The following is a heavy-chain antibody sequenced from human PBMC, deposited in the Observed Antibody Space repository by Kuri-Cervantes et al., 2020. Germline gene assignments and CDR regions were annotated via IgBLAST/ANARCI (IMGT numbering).Heavy chain of an antibody. CDR2: INPNSGAT. Sequence: ASVKVSCKASEYTFTAYYLHWVRQGPGQGLEWMGWINPNSGATSYAHKFQGRVTMTRDTSINTAFMDLSSLTSDDTAVYYCARESDFWSGYYMIRYWGQGTLVTVSS. D-gene: IGHD3-3*01. J-gene: IGHJ4*02. CDR1: EYTFTAYY. V-gene: IGHV1-2*02. CDR3: ARESDFWSGYYMIRY.